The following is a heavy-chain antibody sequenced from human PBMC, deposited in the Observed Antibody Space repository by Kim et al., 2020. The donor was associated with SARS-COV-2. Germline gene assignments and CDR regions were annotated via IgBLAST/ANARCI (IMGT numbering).Heavy chain of an antibody. J-gene: IGHJ4*02. D-gene: IGHD3-10*01. Sequence: SETLSLTCTVSGGSISSSSYYWGWIRQPPGKGLEWIGSIYYSGSTYYNPSLKSRVTISVDTSKNQFSLKLSSVTAADTAVYYCARQGSGWARTQARTKGEYFDYWGQGTLVTVSS. CDR3: ARQGSGWARTQARTKGEYFDY. CDR2: IYYSGST. V-gene: IGHV4-39*01. CDR1: GGSISSSSYY.